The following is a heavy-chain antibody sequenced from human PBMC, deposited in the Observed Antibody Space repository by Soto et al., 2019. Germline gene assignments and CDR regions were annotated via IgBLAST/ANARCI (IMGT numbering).Heavy chain of an antibody. CDR1: GFTFSSYA. CDR3: ARETDGMDV. V-gene: IGHV3-30-3*01. Sequence: QVQLVESGGGVVQPGGSLRLSCAASGFTFSSYAMHWVRQAPGKGLEWVAVISYEGYNKYYIDSVKGRFTISRDNSKNTLYLQMNSLSSEDTAMYYCARETDGMDVWRQGTTVTVSS. CDR2: ISYEGYNK. J-gene: IGHJ6*02.